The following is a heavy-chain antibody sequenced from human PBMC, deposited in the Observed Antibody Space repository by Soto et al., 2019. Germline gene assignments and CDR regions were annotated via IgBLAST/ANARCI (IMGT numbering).Heavy chain of an antibody. CDR3: TTGLDLEWLGIINYYYYMDV. CDR2: IKSKTDGGTT. Sequence: GGSLRLSCAASGFTFSNAWMSWVRQAPGKGLEWVGRIKSKTDGGTTDYAAPVKGRFTISRDDSKNTLYLQMNSLKTEDTAVYYCTTGLDLEWLGIINYYYYMDVWGKGTTVTVSS. J-gene: IGHJ6*03. V-gene: IGHV3-15*01. CDR1: GFTFSNAW. D-gene: IGHD3-3*01.